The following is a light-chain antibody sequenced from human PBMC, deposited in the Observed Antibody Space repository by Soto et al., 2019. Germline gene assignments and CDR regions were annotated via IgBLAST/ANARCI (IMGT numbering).Light chain of an antibody. CDR1: QSISSD. J-gene: IGKJ5*01. CDR2: AAS. V-gene: IGKV1-39*01. CDR3: QQSYSTPIT. Sequence: DIQMTQSPSSLSASVGDRVTITCRASQSISSDLNWYQQKPGKAPKLLIYAASSLQSGVPSRFSGSGSGTEFTLTISSLQPEDFATYYCQQSYSTPITFGQGTRLEIK.